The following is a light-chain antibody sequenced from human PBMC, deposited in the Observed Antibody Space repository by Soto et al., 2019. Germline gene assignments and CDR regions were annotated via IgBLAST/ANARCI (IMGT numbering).Light chain of an antibody. V-gene: IGKV1-5*03. Sequence: DIQMTQSPSTLSASVGDRVTITCRASQSISGWLAWYQQKPGKAPKLLIYKASTLGNGVPSSFXXXXXXXXXXXXXXSLQPDDFATYFCQQYNTFPYTFGQGTKLEIK. CDR3: QQYNTFPYT. J-gene: IGKJ2*01. CDR1: QSISGW. CDR2: KAS.